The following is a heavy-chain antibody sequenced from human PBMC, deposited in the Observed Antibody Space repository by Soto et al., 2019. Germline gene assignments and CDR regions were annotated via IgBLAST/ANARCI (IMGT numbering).Heavy chain of an antibody. Sequence: QVHLVESGGGLVKPGGSLRLSCATSGFTFSDYAMHWVRQAPGKGLEWVAVISYGGDNKYYADSVRGRFAISRDNLKDTLDLQMNSLNPEDTAVYHCAKARHSTSWYGLEADFWGQGTLVTVSS. V-gene: IGHV3-30-3*02. CDR3: AKARHSTSWYGLEADF. CDR1: GFTFSDYA. D-gene: IGHD6-13*01. CDR2: ISYGGDNK. J-gene: IGHJ4*02.